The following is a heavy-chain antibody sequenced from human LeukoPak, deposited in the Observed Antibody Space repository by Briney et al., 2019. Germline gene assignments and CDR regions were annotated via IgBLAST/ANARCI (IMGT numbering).Heavy chain of an antibody. J-gene: IGHJ4*02. CDR3: ANLQKGNYKANF. CDR1: GFAFSSYH. V-gene: IGHV3-23*01. CDR2: VTANSDNI. D-gene: IGHD3-10*01. Sequence: PRGSLRLSCVGSGFAFSSYHLSWVRQIPGKGLEWLSVVTANSDNIYYADSVKGRFTISRDNSKDTLYLQMNGLRAEDSALYYCANLQKGNYKANFWGQGTLVTVSS.